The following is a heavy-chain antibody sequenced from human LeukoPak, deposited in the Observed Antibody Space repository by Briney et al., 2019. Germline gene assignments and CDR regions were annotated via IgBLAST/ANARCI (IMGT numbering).Heavy chain of an antibody. V-gene: IGHV1-2*06. Sequence: ASVKVSCKASGYTFTGYDMHWVRQAPGQGLEWMGRINPYNGHTDYAQKLQGRVTMTRDTSISTAYMELSRLRSDDTAVYYCARPGGIAVRHYRYGPPGYYYYMDVWGKGTTVNGSS. CDR3: ARPGGIAVRHYRYGPPGYYYYMDV. CDR1: GYTFTGYD. CDR2: INPYNGHT. J-gene: IGHJ6*03. D-gene: IGHD6-6*01.